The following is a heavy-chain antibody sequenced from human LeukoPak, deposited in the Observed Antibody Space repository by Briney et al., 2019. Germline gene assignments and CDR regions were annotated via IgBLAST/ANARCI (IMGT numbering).Heavy chain of an antibody. J-gene: IGHJ2*01. CDR1: GASISSSY. CDR2: IHYSGTT. V-gene: IGHV4-59*01. Sequence: PSETLFLTCTVSGASISSSYWSWIRQPPGKGLEWMGYIHYSGTTNYSPSLKSRVTISLDTSKNQFSLKLDSVTAADTAVYYCARPVQGWYFDLCGRGTLVTVSS. CDR3: ARPVQGWYFDL.